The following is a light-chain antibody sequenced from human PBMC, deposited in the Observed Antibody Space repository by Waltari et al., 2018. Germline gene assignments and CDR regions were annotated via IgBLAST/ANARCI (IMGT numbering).Light chain of an antibody. V-gene: IGLV2-11*01. J-gene: IGLJ1*01. CDR1: SSDVGGYNY. CDR2: DVS. Sequence: QSALTQPRSVSGSPGQSVTISCTGTSSDVGGYNYVSWYQQHPGKAPKLMIYDVSKRPSGVPDRFSGSTPGNTASLTISGLQAEDEADYYCCSYAGSYSFVFGTGTKVTVL. CDR3: CSYAGSYSFV.